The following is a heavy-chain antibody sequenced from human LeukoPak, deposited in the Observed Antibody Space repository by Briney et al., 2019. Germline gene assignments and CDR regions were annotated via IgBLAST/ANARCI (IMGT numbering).Heavy chain of an antibody. D-gene: IGHD3-16*01. CDR3: ARLRRFDY. Sequence: GGSLRPSCAASGFTFSDSAMDWVRQAPGKGLEWVSYISSSGSTIYYADSVKGRFTISRGNANNSLYLQMNSLRAEDTAVYYCARLRRFDYCGQGTLVTVSS. J-gene: IGHJ4*02. V-gene: IGHV3-48*03. CDR1: GFTFSDSA. CDR2: ISSSGSTI.